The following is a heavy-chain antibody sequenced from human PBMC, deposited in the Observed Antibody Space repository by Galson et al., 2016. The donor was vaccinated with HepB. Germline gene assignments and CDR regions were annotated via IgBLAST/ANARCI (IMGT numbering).Heavy chain of an antibody. CDR3: AKDVAVWFVPPSLDS. CDR1: GFTVSSNY. CDR2: IYSGGST. D-gene: IGHD2-21*01. V-gene: IGHV3-53*01. Sequence: SLRLSCAASGFTVSSNYMSWVRQAPGKGLEWVSIIYSGGSTDSADSVKGRFTISRDNSKNTLYLQMNSLRAEDTAVYYCAKDVAVWFVPPSLDSWGQGTLVTVSS. J-gene: IGHJ4*02.